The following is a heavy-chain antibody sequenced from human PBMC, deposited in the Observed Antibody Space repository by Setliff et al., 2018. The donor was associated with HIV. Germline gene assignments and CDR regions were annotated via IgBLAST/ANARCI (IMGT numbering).Heavy chain of an antibody. Sequence: LSLTCTVSGGSSNSYYWSWIRQPPGKGLEWIGYIYTSGGTNYNPSLKSRVTISVDTSKNQFSLKLNSVTAADTAVYYCARATRTIFGVVYFDYWGQGTLVTVPQ. CDR1: GGSSNSYY. CDR3: ARATRTIFGVVYFDY. V-gene: IGHV4-4*09. CDR2: IYTSGGT. D-gene: IGHD3-3*01. J-gene: IGHJ4*02.